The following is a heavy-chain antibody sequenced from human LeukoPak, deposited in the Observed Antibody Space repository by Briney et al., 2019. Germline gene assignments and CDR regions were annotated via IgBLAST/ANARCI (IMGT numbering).Heavy chain of an antibody. J-gene: IGHJ4*02. CDR3: AKQGRGLAAAYFDF. D-gene: IGHD6-13*01. CDR1: GFIFSDYY. V-gene: IGHV3-23*01. Sequence: GGSLRLSCAASGFIFSDYYMTWFRQIPGKGPEWVSYISGSGDNINYGDSVRGRFTISRDNSKNTLYLQMNSLRAEDTAVYYCAKQGRGLAAAYFDFWGQGTLVTVSS. CDR2: ISGSGDNI.